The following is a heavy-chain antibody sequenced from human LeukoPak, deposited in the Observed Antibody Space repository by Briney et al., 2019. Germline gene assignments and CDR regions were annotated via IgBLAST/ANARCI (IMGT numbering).Heavy chain of an antibody. J-gene: IGHJ3*02. V-gene: IGHV4-31*03. Sequence: SQTLSLTCTVSGGSISSGGYYWSWIRQHPGKGLEWIGYIYYSGSTYYNSSLKSRVTISVDTSKNQFSLKLSSVTAADTAVYYCARADDFLTDYSFHIWGQGTMVTVSS. CDR3: ARADDFLTDYSFHI. CDR1: GGSISSGGYY. D-gene: IGHD3-9*01. CDR2: IYYSGST.